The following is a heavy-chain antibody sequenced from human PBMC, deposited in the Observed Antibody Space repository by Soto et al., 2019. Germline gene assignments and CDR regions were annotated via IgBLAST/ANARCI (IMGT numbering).Heavy chain of an antibody. Sequence: SVKVSYKASGGTFSSYAISWVRQAPGQGLEWMGGIIPIFGTANYAQKFQGRVTITADESTSTAYMELSSLRSEDTAVYYCAEDIVATNYYYYGMDVWGQGTTVTVSS. CDR2: IIPIFGTA. J-gene: IGHJ6*02. CDR1: GGTFSSYA. D-gene: IGHD5-12*01. CDR3: AEDIVATNYYYYGMDV. V-gene: IGHV1-69*13.